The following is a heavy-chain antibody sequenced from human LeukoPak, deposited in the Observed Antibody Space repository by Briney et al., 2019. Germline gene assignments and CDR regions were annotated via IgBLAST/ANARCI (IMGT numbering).Heavy chain of an antibody. D-gene: IGHD1-26*01. J-gene: IGHJ4*02. CDR3: ERDLGGRSGY. CDR1: GFIFSNYN. CDR2: ISGSSSYM. Sequence: GGSLRLSCGASGFIFSNYNMNWVRQAPGKGLEWVSSISGSSSYMYYGDSVEGRFTISRDNAKNSLYLQMSSLRAEDTAVYYCERDLGGRSGYWGQGTLVTVSS. V-gene: IGHV3-21*01.